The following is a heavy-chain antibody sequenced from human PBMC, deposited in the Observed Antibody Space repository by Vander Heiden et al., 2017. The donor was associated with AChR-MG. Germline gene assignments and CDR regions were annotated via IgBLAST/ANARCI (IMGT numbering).Heavy chain of an antibody. CDR1: GYTFTNYW. J-gene: IGHJ4*02. Sequence: EVQLVQSGAEVKKPGESLKLSCQGSGYTFTNYWIGGVRQMPGKGLEWMGIIYPGDSDTRYSPSFQGQVTISAVTSINTAYLQWNSLKASDTAMYYCARAITGTSSPYYFDYWGRGTLVTVSS. CDR2: IYPGDSDT. V-gene: IGHV5-51*01. D-gene: IGHD1-7*01. CDR3: ARAITGTSSPYYFDY.